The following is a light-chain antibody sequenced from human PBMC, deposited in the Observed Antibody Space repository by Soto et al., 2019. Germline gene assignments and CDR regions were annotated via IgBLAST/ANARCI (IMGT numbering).Light chain of an antibody. CDR2: EVS. CDR1: QSLLHSDGKTY. V-gene: IGKV2D-29*01. Sequence: DIVMTQTPLSLSVPPGQPASISCKSSQSLLHSDGKTYLYWYMQKRGQPPQLXIYEVSNRFSGVPDRFSGSGSGTDFTLKISRVEAEDVGVYYCMQSIQLPITFGQGTRLEIK. CDR3: MQSIQLPIT. J-gene: IGKJ5*01.